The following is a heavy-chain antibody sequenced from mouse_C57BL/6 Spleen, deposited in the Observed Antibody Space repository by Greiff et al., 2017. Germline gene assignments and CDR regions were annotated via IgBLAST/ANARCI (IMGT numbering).Heavy chain of an antibody. CDR2: ISYDGSN. CDR1: GYSITSGYY. V-gene: IGHV3-6*01. J-gene: IGHJ3*01. D-gene: IGHD2-4*01. Sequence: EVQLQESGPGLVKPSQSLSLTCSVTGYSITSGYYWNWIRQFPGNKLEWMGYISYDGSNNYNPSLKNRISITRDTSKNQFFLKLNSVTTEDTATYYCARDDYEYVRGFFYWGQGTLVTVSA. CDR3: ARDDYEYVRGFFY.